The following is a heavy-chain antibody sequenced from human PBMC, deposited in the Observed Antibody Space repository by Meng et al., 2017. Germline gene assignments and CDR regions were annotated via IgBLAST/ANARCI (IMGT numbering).Heavy chain of an antibody. CDR1: GGSVGSGNYY. Sequence: QVHLQESGPGLVRPSETLSPPCTVSGGSVGSGNYYWSWIRQPPGKGLEWIGYIVYSGSTTYNPSLKTRVTISVDTSKNQFSLKLTSVTAADTAVYFCARDVGGDYETLFDYWGQGTLVTVSS. J-gene: IGHJ4*02. V-gene: IGHV4-61*01. CDR3: ARDVGGDYETLFDY. D-gene: IGHD4-17*01. CDR2: IVYSGST.